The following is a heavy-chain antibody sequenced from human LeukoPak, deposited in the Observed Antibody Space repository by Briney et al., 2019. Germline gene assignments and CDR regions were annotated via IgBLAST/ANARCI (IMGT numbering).Heavy chain of an antibody. CDR3: ARARGSYVEAAY. J-gene: IGHJ4*02. V-gene: IGHV3-7*01. Sequence: GGSLRLSCAASGFTFSSYSMNWVRQAPGKGLEWVANIHRDGSIQFYVDSVKGRFTVSRDNARNLLYLQMNGLRAEDTAVYYCARARGSYVEAAYWGQGTLVTVSS. D-gene: IGHD3-16*01. CDR2: IHRDGSIQ. CDR1: GFTFSSYS.